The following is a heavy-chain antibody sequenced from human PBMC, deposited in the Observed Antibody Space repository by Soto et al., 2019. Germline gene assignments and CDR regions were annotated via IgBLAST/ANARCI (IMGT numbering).Heavy chain of an antibody. CDR3: ARLPSYYYGSGSYYFDY. Sequence: SETLSLTCTVSGGSISSYYWSWIRQPPGKGLEWIGYIYYSGSTNYNPSLKSRVTISVDTSKNQFSLKLSSVTAADTAVYYCARLPSYYYGSGSYYFDYWGQGTLVTVSS. J-gene: IGHJ4*02. D-gene: IGHD3-10*01. CDR1: GGSISSYY. CDR2: IYYSGST. V-gene: IGHV4-59*08.